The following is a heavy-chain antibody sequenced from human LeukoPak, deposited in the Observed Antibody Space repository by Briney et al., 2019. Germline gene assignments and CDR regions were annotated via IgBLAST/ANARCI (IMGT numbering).Heavy chain of an antibody. Sequence: PSETLSLTCTVSGGSISSGGYSWSWIRQHPGKGLEWIGYIYYSGSTYYNPSLKSRVTISVDTSKNQFSLKLSSVTAADTAVYYCARLTGTTENWFDPWGQGTLVTVSS. CDR3: ARLTGTTENWFDP. CDR1: GGSISSGGYS. D-gene: IGHD1-20*01. J-gene: IGHJ5*02. V-gene: IGHV4-31*03. CDR2: IYYSGST.